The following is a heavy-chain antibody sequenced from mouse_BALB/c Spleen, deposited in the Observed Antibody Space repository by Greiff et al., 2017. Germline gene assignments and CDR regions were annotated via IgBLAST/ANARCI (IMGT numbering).Heavy chain of an antibody. Sequence: EVQRVESGGGLVKPGGSLKLSCAASGFTFSSYAMSWVRQTPEKRLEWVASISSGGSTYYPDSVKGRFTISRDNARNILYLQMSSLRSEDTAMYYCAREGAYGYDGYYAMDYWGQGTSVTVSS. CDR2: ISSGGST. V-gene: IGHV5-6-5*01. CDR1: GFTFSSYA. J-gene: IGHJ4*01. D-gene: IGHD2-2*01. CDR3: AREGAYGYDGYYAMDY.